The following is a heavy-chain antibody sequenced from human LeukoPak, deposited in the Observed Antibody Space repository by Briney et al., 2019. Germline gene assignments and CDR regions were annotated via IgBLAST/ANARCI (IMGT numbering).Heavy chain of an antibody. J-gene: IGHJ3*02. D-gene: IGHD4-17*01. CDR2: ISWNSGSI. CDR1: GFTFDDYA. CDR3: ARESYGDYTSFDI. Sequence: GGSLRLSCAASGFTFDDYAMHWVRQAPGKGLEWVSGISWNSGSIGYADSVKGRFTISRDNAKNSLYLQMNSLRAEDTALYYCARESYGDYTSFDIWGQGTMVTVSS. V-gene: IGHV3-9*01.